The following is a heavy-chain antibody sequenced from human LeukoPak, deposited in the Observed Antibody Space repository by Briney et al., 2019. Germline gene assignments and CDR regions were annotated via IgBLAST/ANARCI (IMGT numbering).Heavy chain of an antibody. CDR2: IWYDGSNK. CDR1: GFTFSSYG. CDR3: ARDKSPIVVVTNNWFDP. V-gene: IGHV3-33*01. J-gene: IGHJ5*02. Sequence: GGSLRLSCAASGFTFSSYGMHWVRQAPGKGLERVAVIWYDGSNKYYADSVKGRFTISRDNSKNTLYLQMNSLRAEDTAVYYCARDKSPIVVVTNNWFDPWGQGTLVTVSS. D-gene: IGHD3-22*01.